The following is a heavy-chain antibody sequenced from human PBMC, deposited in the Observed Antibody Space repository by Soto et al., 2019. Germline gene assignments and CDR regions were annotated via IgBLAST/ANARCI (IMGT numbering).Heavy chain of an antibody. CDR2: IKQDGSEK. D-gene: IGHD2-2*01. CDR1: GFTFSSYW. J-gene: IGHJ6*02. CDR3: ASASVVPAAPLYYYYGMDV. Sequence: GGSLRLSCAASGFTFSSYWMSWVRQAPGKGLEWVANIKQDGSEKYYVDSVKGRFTISRDNAKNSLYLQMNSLRAEDTAVYYCASASVVPAAPLYYYYGMDVWGQGTTVTVSS. V-gene: IGHV3-7*01.